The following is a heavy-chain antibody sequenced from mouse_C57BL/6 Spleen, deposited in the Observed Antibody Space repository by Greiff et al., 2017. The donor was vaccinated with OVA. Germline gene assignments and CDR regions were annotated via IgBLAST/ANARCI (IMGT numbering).Heavy chain of an antibody. CDR2: INSDGGST. Sequence: DVKLQESGGGLVQPGESLKLSCESNEYEFPSHDMSWVRKTPEKRLELVAAINSDGGSTYYPDTMERRFIISRDNTKKTLYLQMSSLRSEDTALYYCARLGGGSYFDVWGTGTTVTVSS. J-gene: IGHJ1*03. V-gene: IGHV5-2*01. CDR1: EYEFPSHD. CDR3: ARLGGGSYFDV. D-gene: IGHD1-1*01.